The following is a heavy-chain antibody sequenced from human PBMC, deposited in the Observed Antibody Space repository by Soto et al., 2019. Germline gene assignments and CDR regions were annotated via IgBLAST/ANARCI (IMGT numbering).Heavy chain of an antibody. CDR2: IIPIFGTA. J-gene: IGHJ3*02. CDR1: GGSFSSYA. D-gene: IGHD6-19*01. V-gene: IGHV1-69*06. CDR3: ARAGPVAGNHAFDI. Sequence: QVQLVQSGAEVKKPGSSVKVSCKASGGSFSSYAISWVRQAPVQGLEWMGGIIPIFGTATYAQKFQGRVTIIADKSTSTAYMELSSLRSEDTAVYYCARAGPVAGNHAFDIWGQATLVTVS.